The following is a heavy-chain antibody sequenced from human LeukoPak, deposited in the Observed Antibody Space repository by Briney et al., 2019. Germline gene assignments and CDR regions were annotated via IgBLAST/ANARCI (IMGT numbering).Heavy chain of an antibody. J-gene: IGHJ6*02. D-gene: IGHD4-17*01. V-gene: IGHV1-8*01. CDR2: MNPNSGNT. CDR1: GYTFTSYD. CDR3: ARGQGVYGDYYSRGMDV. Sequence: ASVKVSCKASGYTFTSYDINWVRQATGQGLEWMGWMNPNSGNTGYAQKFQGRVTMTRNTSISTAYMELSSLRSEDTVVYYCARGQGVYGDYYSRGMDVWGQGTTVTVSS.